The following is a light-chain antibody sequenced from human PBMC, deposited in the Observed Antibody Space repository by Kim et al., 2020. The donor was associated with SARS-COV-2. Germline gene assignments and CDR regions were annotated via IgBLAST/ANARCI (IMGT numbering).Light chain of an antibody. Sequence: GQRVTISCSGISSNIGSNYVFWYQLLPGTAPKLLIYRNNPRPSGVPDRLSGSKSGTAASLAISGLRSEDEAHYYCAAWDDSLSGWVFGGGTQLTVL. CDR3: AAWDDSLSGWV. V-gene: IGLV1-47*01. CDR2: RNN. J-gene: IGLJ3*02. CDR1: SSNIGSNY.